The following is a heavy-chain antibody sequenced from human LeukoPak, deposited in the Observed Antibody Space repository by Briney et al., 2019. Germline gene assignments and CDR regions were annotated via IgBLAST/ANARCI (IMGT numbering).Heavy chain of an antibody. CDR2: ISGAAGST. D-gene: IGHD3-3*01. CDR3: AKDAIRRHYTTDWYFDY. Sequence: PGGSLRLACAASGFTFSSYAMSWVRHAPGRGLEWVSAISGAAGSTCYADSVRGRFTISRDNSQNTLYPQMSSLRSEDTAVYYCAKDAIRRHYTTDWYFDYWGLGTLVAASS. J-gene: IGHJ4*02. V-gene: IGHV3-23*01. CDR1: GFTFSSYA.